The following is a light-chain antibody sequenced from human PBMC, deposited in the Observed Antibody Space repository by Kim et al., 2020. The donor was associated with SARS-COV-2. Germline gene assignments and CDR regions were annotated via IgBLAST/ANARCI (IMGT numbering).Light chain of an antibody. CDR3: QQYNNWPPWA. J-gene: IGKJ1*01. Sequence: EIVMTQSPATLSVSPGERATLSCRASQSVSSTLAWFQQNPGQAPRLLIYGASTRATGIPARFSGSGSGTEFTLTISSLQSEDFAVYYWQQYNNWPPWAFGQGTKVDIK. CDR2: GAS. V-gene: IGKV3-15*01. CDR1: QSVSST.